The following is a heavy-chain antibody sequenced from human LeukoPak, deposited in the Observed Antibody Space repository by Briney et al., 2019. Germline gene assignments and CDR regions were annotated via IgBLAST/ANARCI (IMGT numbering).Heavy chain of an antibody. CDR2: IYYSGST. J-gene: IGHJ4*02. D-gene: IGHD2-15*01. CDR3: ARLGYCSGGSCYYFDY. CDR1: GGSISSSSYY. Sequence: PSETLSLTCTVSGGSISSSSYYWGWIRQPPGKGLEWIGSIYYSGSTYYNPSLKSRVTISVDTSKNQFSLKLSSVTAADTAVYYCARLGYCSGGSCYYFDYWGQGTLSPSPQ. V-gene: IGHV4-39*01.